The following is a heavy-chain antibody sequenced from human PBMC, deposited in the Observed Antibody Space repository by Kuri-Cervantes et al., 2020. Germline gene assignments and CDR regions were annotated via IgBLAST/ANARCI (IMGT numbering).Heavy chain of an antibody. CDR3: VRNSRGRSNWFDP. V-gene: IGHV3-33*01. CDR2: IWYDGSNK. D-gene: IGHD3-16*01. CDR1: GFTFGDYA. J-gene: IGHJ5*02. Sequence: GESLKISCTASGFTFGDYAMSWVRQAPGKGLEWVAVIWYDGSNKYYADSVKGRFTISRDNSKNSLYLQMNSLRAEDTALYFCVRNSRGRSNWFDPWGQGTLVTVSS.